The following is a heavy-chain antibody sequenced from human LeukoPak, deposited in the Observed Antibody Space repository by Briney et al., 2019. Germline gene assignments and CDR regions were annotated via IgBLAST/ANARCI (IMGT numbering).Heavy chain of an antibody. D-gene: IGHD5-18*01. Sequence: PGGSLRLSCAASGFTFSDYYMNWIRQAPGKGLEWVSYISSRGSAINYADSVKGRFTISRDNAKNSLYLQMNSLRAEDTAVYYCAREQGRGYNYGPYLWGRGTLVTVSS. J-gene: IGHJ2*01. CDR2: ISSRGSAI. V-gene: IGHV3-11*01. CDR3: AREQGRGYNYGPYL. CDR1: GFTFSDYY.